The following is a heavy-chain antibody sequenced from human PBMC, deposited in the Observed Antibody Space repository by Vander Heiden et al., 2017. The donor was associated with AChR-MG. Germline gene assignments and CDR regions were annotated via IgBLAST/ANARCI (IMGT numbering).Heavy chain of an antibody. CDR3: AKERSGNYYYYGLDV. J-gene: IGHJ6*02. V-gene: IGHV3-30*18. Sequence: AQLEESGGGVVQPGRSLRLSCAASGFTFYSYGMHWVRQAPGKGLEWVALIPYDGGNEYYADSVKGRFTISRDISKKTVYLQMNSLRPEDTAIYYCAKERSGNYYYYGLDVRGQGTTVTVSS. CDR1: GFTFYSYG. CDR2: IPYDGGNE.